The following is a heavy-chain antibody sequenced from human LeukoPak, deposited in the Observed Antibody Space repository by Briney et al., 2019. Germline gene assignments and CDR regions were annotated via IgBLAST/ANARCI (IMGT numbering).Heavy chain of an antibody. CDR3: AKDIKIYDFWSGYSY. J-gene: IGHJ4*02. D-gene: IGHD3-3*01. CDR1: GFTFSSYA. CDR2: ISGSGGST. V-gene: IGHV3-23*01. Sequence: GGSLRLSCAASGFTFSSYAMSWVRQAPGKGLEWVSAISGSGGSTYYADSVKGRFTISRDNSKNTLYLQMNSLIAEDTAVYYCAKDIKIYDFWSGYSYWGQGTLVTVSS.